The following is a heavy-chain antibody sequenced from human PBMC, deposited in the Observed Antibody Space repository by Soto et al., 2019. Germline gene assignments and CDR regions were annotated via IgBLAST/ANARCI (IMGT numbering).Heavy chain of an antibody. CDR1: GYTFTXYA. CDR3: ARDTGYTFGSLNY. V-gene: IGHV1-3*01. J-gene: IGHJ4*02. Sequence: ASVKVSCKASGYTFTXYALHWVRQAPGQRLEWMGWMNAGVGNTLYSQKFQGRITITRDTSASTAYMELNSLKSEDTAIYYCARDTGYTFGSLNYWGPGTLVTVSS. D-gene: IGHD5-18*01. CDR2: MNAGVGNT.